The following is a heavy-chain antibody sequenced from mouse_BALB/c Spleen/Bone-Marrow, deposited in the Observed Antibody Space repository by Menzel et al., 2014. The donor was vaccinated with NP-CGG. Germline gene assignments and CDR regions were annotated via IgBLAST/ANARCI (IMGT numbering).Heavy chain of an antibody. Sequence: VQLQQSGPELVKPGASVKISCEASGYSFTGYYIHWVKQSHVKSLEWIGRINPYNGATDYNQNFKDKATLTVDKSSSTAYMELHSLTSEDSAVYYCTKNYRYDGALDYWGQGTSVTVSS. D-gene: IGHD2-14*01. CDR3: TKNYRYDGALDY. CDR1: GYSFTGYY. J-gene: IGHJ4*01. CDR2: INPYNGAT. V-gene: IGHV1-31*01.